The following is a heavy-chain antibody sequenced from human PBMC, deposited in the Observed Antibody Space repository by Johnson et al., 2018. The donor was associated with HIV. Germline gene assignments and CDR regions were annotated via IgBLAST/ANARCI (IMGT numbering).Heavy chain of an antibody. J-gene: IGHJ3*02. V-gene: IGHV3-30-3*01. CDR2: ISYDGSNK. D-gene: IGHD4-11*01. CDR1: GFTFSSYA. CDR3: AKDPTDYTPDAVDI. Sequence: QVQLVESGGGVVQPGRSLRLSCAASGFTFSSYAMHWVRQAPGKGLEWVAVISYDGSNKYYADSVKGRFTISRDNSKNTLYLQMTSLRAEDTAVYYCAKDPTDYTPDAVDIWGQGTMVTVSS.